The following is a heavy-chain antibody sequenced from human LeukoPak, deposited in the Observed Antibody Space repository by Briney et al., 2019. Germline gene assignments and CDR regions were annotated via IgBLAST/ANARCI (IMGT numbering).Heavy chain of an antibody. CDR3: ARGGSYLLLEPFDY. V-gene: IGHV6-1*01. Sequence: SQTLSLTSAISGDSVSSNSAAWNWIRQSPSRGLEWLGRTYYRSKWYNDYAVSVKSRITINPDTSKNQFSLQLNSVTPEDTAVYYCARGGSYLLLEPFDYWGQGTLVTVSS. CDR2: TYYRSKWYN. D-gene: IGHD1-26*01. CDR1: GDSVSSNSAA. J-gene: IGHJ4*02.